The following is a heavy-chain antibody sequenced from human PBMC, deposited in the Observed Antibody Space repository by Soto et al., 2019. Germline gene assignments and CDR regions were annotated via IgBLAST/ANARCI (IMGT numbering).Heavy chain of an antibody. V-gene: IGHV3-74*01. CDR2: IKSDGSGT. Sequence: EVQLVESGGGLVQPGESLTLSCAASGFTFSSYWMHWVRQAPGKGLVWVSRIKSDGSGTYYADSVKGRLTISRDNAKNTLYPQMNSRRVEDTAVYFCARGDGDRYVENGYLGRHWGQGTLVTVSS. J-gene: IGHJ4*02. CDR3: ARGDGDRYVENGYLGRH. D-gene: IGHD5-18*01. CDR1: GFTFSSYW.